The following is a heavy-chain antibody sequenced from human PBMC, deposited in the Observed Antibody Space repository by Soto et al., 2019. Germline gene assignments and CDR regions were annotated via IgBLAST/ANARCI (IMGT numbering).Heavy chain of an antibody. CDR3: ARVGPSGPLDY. CDR1: GFTFSSYA. D-gene: IGHD5-12*01. V-gene: IGHV3-30-3*01. Sequence: GGSLRLSCAASGFTFSSYAMHWVRQAPGKGLEWVAVISYDGSNKYYADSVKGRFTISRDNSKNTLYLQMNSLRAEDMAVYYCARVGPSGPLDYWGQGTLVTVSS. CDR2: ISYDGSNK. J-gene: IGHJ4*02.